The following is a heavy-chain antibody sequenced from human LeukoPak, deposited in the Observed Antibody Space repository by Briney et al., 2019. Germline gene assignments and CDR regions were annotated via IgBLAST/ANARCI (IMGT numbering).Heavy chain of an antibody. J-gene: IGHJ4*02. CDR1: GFTFDNYA. Sequence: GGSLRLSCAASGFTFDNYAMSWVRQAPGKGLERVSTTSTSGTSTYYADSVKGRFTISRDNSKNTLYLQMNSLRAADTAVYYCARDYDYVWGSYRYALKYWGQGTLVTVSS. CDR2: TSTSGTST. V-gene: IGHV3-23*01. CDR3: ARDYDYVWGSYRYALKY. D-gene: IGHD3-16*02.